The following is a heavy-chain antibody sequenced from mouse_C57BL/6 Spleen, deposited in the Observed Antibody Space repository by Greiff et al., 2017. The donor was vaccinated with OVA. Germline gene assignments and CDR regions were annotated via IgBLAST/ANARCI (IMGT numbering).Heavy chain of an antibody. CDR2: IYWDDDN. V-gene: IGHV8-12*01. CDR3: DRRAYGSSFFDY. J-gene: IGHJ2*01. CDR1: GFSLSTSCMG. D-gene: IGHD1-1*01. Sequence: QVTLKVSGPGILQSSPTLSLSCSFSGFSLSTSCMGVSWIRPPSGKGLEWLAHIYWDDDNRYNPSLKSLLTISKDTSRNQVFLKITSVDTADTATYYCDRRAYGSSFFDYWGQGTTLTVSS.